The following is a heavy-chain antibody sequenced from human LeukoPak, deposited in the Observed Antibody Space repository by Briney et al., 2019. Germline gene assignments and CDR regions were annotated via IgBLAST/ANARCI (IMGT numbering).Heavy chain of an antibody. V-gene: IGHV3-64*01. Sequence: PGGSLRLSCAASGFTFSSYSMNWVRQAPGKGLEYVSAISSNGGSTYYANSVKGRFTISRDNSKNTLYLQMNSLRAEDTAVYYCAKGLYSSSWWDDYWGQGTLVTVSS. J-gene: IGHJ4*02. D-gene: IGHD6-13*01. CDR2: ISSNGGST. CDR1: GFTFSSYS. CDR3: AKGLYSSSWWDDY.